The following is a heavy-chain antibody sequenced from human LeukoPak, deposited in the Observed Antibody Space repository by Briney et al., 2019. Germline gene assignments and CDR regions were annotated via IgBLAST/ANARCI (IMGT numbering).Heavy chain of an antibody. CDR2: ISYDGSNK. CDR3: AKDRKTTVTIVDY. CDR1: GFTFSSYG. J-gene: IGHJ4*02. Sequence: GRSLRLSCAASGFTFSSYGMHWVRQAPGKGLEWVAVISYDGSNKYYADSVKGRFTISRDNSKNTLYPQMNSLRAEDTAVYYCAKDRKTTVTIVDYWGQGTLVTVSS. D-gene: IGHD4-17*01. V-gene: IGHV3-30*18.